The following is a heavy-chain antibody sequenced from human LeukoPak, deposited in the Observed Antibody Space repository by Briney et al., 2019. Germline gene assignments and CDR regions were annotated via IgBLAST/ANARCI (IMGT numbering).Heavy chain of an antibody. CDR3: ARAVRSGVFDY. Sequence: PSETLSLTCTVSGGSINSDHWSWIRQPPGKGLEWFGYIHYSGSTNYNPSLKSRVTISVDTSKSQFSLKLTSVTAADTAVYYCARAVRSGVFDYWGQGTLVTVSS. CDR1: GGSINSDH. J-gene: IGHJ4*02. V-gene: IGHV4-59*08. CDR2: IHYSGST. D-gene: IGHD3-3*01.